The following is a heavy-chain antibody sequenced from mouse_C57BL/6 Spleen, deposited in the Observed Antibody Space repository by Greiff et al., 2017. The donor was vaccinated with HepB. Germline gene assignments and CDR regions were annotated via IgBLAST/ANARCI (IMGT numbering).Heavy chain of an antibody. CDR2: IRNKANNHAT. CDR1: GFTFSDAW. CDR3: TTIYYGNYAGYYFDY. Sequence: EVQGVESGGGLVQPGGSMKLSCAASGFTFSDAWMDWVRQSPEKGLEWVAEIRNKANNHATYYAESVKGRFTISRDDSKSSVYLQMNSLRAEDTGIYYCTTIYYGNYAGYYFDYWGQGTTLTVSS. V-gene: IGHV6-6*01. J-gene: IGHJ2*01. D-gene: IGHD2-1*01.